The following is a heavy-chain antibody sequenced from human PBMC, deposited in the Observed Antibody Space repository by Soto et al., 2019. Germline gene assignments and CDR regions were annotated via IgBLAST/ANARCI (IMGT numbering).Heavy chain of an antibody. CDR3: AKATTGYSSADDGFDI. Sequence: GGSLRLSCAASGFTFSSYGMHWVRQAPGKGLEWVAVISYDGSNKYYADSVKGRFTISRDNSKNTLYLQMNSLRAEDTAVYYCAKATTGYSSADDGFDIWGQGTMVTVSS. CDR2: ISYDGSNK. J-gene: IGHJ3*02. D-gene: IGHD6-25*01. V-gene: IGHV3-30*18. CDR1: GFTFSSYG.